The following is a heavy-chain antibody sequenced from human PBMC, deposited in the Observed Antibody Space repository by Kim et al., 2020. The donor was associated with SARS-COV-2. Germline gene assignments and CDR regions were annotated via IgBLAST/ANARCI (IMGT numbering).Heavy chain of an antibody. D-gene: IGHD2-2*01. Sequence: SETLSLTCTVSGGSISSSSYYWGWIRQPPGKGLEWIGSIYYSGSTYYNPSLKSRVTISVDTSKNQFSLKLSSVTAADTAVYYCARHTDIVVVPAAIGGNWYFDLWGRGTLVTVSS. CDR3: ARHTDIVVVPAAIGGNWYFDL. J-gene: IGHJ2*01. CDR2: IYYSGST. CDR1: GGSISSSSYY. V-gene: IGHV4-39*01.